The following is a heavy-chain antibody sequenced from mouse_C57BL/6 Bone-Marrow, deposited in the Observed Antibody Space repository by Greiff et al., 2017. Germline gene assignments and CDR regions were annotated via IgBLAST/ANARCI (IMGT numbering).Heavy chain of an antibody. CDR2: IDPSDSYT. D-gene: IGHD2-5*01. CDR3: ARSPPYYSNGAY. CDR1: GYTFTSYW. J-gene: IGHJ3*01. V-gene: IGHV1-50*01. Sequence: QVQLQQSGAELVKPGASVKLSCKASGYTFTSYWMQWVKQRPGQGLEWIGEIDPSDSYTNYNQKFKGKATLTVDTSSSTAYMQLSSLTSEDSAVYYCARSPPYYSNGAYWGQGTLVTVSA.